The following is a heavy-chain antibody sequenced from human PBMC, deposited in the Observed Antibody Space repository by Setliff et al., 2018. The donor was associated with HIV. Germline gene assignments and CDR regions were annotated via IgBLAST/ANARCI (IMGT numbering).Heavy chain of an antibody. CDR1: GFTFSSHW. CDR2: IKQDGSEK. V-gene: IGHV3-7*01. D-gene: IGHD6-19*01. Sequence: GGSLRLSCAASGFTFSSHWMSWIRQAPGKGLEWVTSIKQDGSEKYFVDSVKGRFTISRDNAKDSMFLQMNSLRAEDTAVYYCAKGHHALYIAVAGTPYKWGQGTLVTVSS. CDR3: AKGHHALYIAVAGTPYK. J-gene: IGHJ1*01.